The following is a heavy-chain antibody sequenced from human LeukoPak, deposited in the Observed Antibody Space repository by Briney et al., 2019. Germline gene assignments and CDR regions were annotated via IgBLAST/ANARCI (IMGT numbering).Heavy chain of an antibody. D-gene: IGHD3-10*01. CDR2: ISGSGGST. J-gene: IGHJ6*03. CDR3: VRDRGSSYYMDV. V-gene: IGHV3-23*01. CDR1: GFTFSSYA. Sequence: GGSLRLSCAASGFTFSSYAMSWVRQAPGKGLEWVSAISGSGGSTYYADSVKGRFTISRDNSKNTLYLQMSSLRADDTAVYYCVRDRGSSYYMDVWGKGTTVSIS.